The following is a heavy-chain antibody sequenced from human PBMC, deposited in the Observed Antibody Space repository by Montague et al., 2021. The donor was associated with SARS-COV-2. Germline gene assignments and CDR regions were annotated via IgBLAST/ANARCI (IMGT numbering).Heavy chain of an antibody. CDR3: ARALQDVVVAALGIGAYYYYYYLDV. CDR1: GGSFSGYY. V-gene: IGHV4-34*01. Sequence: SETLSLTCAVYGGSFSGYYWSWIRQPPGKGLEWSVEINHSGSTNYNPSLKSRVTISVDTSKNQFSLKLSSVTAADTAVYYCARALQDVVVAALGIGAYYYYYYLDVWGTGNTVTVSS. D-gene: IGHD2-2*01. CDR2: INHSGST. J-gene: IGHJ6*03.